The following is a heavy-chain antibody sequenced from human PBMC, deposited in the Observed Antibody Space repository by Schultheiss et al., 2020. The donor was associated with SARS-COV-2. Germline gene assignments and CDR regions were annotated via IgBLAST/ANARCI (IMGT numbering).Heavy chain of an antibody. D-gene: IGHD5-18*01. J-gene: IGHJ4*02. CDR2: INGASSHT. Sequence: GGSLRLSCAASGFTFSSYAMSWVRQAPGKGLEWISYINGASSHTDYADSVKGRFTISRDNAKNSVYLQMTSLRAEDTAIYYCARAPWIQLWPLGYWGQGTLVTVSS. CDR3: ARAPWIQLWPLGY. V-gene: IGHV3-21*05. CDR1: GFTFSSYA.